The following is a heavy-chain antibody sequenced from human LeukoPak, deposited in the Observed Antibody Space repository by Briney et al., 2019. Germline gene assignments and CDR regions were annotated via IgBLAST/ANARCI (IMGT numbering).Heavy chain of an antibody. Sequence: QSGGSLRLSCAASGFTFSSYAMHWVRQAPGKGLEWVAVISYDGSNKYYADSVKGRFTISRDNSKNTLYLQMNSLRAEDTAVYYCARGTTYYYGSGSYYNAATPLGYWGQGTLVTVSS. CDR2: ISYDGSNK. V-gene: IGHV3-30*14. CDR3: ARGTTYYYGSGSYYNAATPLGY. J-gene: IGHJ4*02. CDR1: GFTFSSYA. D-gene: IGHD3-10*01.